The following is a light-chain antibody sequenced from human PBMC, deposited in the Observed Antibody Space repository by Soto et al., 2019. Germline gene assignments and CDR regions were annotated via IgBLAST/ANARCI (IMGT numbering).Light chain of an antibody. V-gene: IGKV3-11*01. Sequence: IVMTQSPAPLSLSPGKRSPLPGRSRLGVSSDVAWYQHKPGQAPRRPIYDASNRATGIPARFSGSGSGTDFTLTVSSLEPEDFAVYNCQQRSNWPPYTFGQGTKLEIK. CDR3: QQRSNWPPYT. CDR2: DAS. CDR1: LGVSSD. J-gene: IGKJ2*01.